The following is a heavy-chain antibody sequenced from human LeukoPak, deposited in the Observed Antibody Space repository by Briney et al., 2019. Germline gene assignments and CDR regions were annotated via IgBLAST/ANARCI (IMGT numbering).Heavy chain of an antibody. V-gene: IGHV3-30*18. CDR2: ISYDGSNK. Sequence: GGSLRLSCAASGFTFSTYGMHWVRQAPGKGLEWVAVISYDGSNKYYADSVKGRFTISRDNSKNTLYLQMNSLRAEDTARYYCAKDPNSYGYYYYYYMDVWGKGTTVTVSS. CDR3: AKDPNSYGYYYYYYMDV. J-gene: IGHJ6*03. D-gene: IGHD5-18*01. CDR1: GFTFSTYG.